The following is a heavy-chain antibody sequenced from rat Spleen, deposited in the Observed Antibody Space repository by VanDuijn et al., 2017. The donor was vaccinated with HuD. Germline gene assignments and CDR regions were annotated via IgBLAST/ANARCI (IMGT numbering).Heavy chain of an antibody. V-gene: IGHV5-17*01. CDR1: GFTFSDYA. Sequence: EVQLVESGGGLVQPGRSLKLSCAASGFTFSDYAMAWVRQAPKKGLEWVATIIYDGSSTYYRDSVKGRFTISRDNAKSTLYLLMYSLRSEDTATYYCRTDAFSLTPISFDSWGQGVMVTVSS. D-gene: IGHD2-6*01. J-gene: IGHJ2*01. CDR3: RTDAFSLTPISFDS. CDR2: IIYDGSST.